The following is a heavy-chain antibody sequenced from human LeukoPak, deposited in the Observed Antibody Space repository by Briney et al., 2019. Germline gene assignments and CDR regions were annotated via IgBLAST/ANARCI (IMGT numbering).Heavy chain of an antibody. CDR3: ARGLLEGCSSTSCYREAFDY. CDR1: GYTFTSYD. J-gene: IGHJ4*02. Sequence: ASVKVSCKASGYTFTSYDINWVRQATGQGLEWMGWMNPNSGNTGYAQKFQGRVTMTRNTSISTAYMELSSLRSEDTAVYYCARGLLEGCSSTSCYREAFDYWGQGTLVTVSS. V-gene: IGHV1-8*01. CDR2: MNPNSGNT. D-gene: IGHD2-2*01.